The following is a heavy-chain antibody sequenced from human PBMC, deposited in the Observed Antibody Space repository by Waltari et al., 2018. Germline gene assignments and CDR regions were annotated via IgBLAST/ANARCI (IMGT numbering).Heavy chain of an antibody. CDR2: ISGSGDGT. CDR3: AKVYSGSYLDY. Sequence: NYAMSWVRQAPGKGLEWVSAISGSGDGTYHGDSVKGRFTISRDNSKNTLDLQMNSLRVEDTAIYFCAKVYSGSYLDYWGQGTLVTVSS. J-gene: IGHJ4*02. V-gene: IGHV3-23*01. D-gene: IGHD1-26*01. CDR1: NYA.